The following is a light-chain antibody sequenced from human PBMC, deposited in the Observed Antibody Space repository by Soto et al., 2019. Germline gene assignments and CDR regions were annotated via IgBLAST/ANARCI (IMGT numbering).Light chain of an antibody. CDR2: AAS. V-gene: IGKV1-39*01. CDR3: QQTFTMPTT. J-gene: IGKJ5*01. CDR1: QSIGIY. Sequence: DIEMTQSPSSLSASVGDRVTISVRASQSIGIYLNWYQEKPGKAPKLLIYAASSLQSGVPSRLSGSGSETDFILTISSLQPEDSATYYCQQTFTMPTTFGQGTRLAIK.